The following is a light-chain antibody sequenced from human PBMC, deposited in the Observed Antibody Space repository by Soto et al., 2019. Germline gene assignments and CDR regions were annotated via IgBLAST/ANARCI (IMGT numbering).Light chain of an antibody. CDR2: EVS. J-gene: IGLJ1*01. CDR1: SSDVGGYNY. Sequence: QSVLTQPASVSGSPGQSITISCTGTSSDVGGYNYVSWYQQHPGTAPKLMIYEVSYRPSGVSNRFSASKSGNTASLTISGLQAEDEADYYCSSYTTSSTYVFGTGTKVTVL. V-gene: IGLV2-14*01. CDR3: SSYTTSSTYV.